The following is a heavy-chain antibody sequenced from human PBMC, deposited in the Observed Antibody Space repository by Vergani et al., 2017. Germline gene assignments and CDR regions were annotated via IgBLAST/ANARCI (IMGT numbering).Heavy chain of an antibody. V-gene: IGHV3-23*01. Sequence: EVQLLESGGGLVQPGGSLRLSCAASGFTFSSYAMSWVRQAPGKGLEWVSAISGSGGSTYYADSVKGRFTISRDNAKNTLYLQMNSLRAEDTAVYYCAEVPGYRSPLDDWGQGTLVTVSS. D-gene: IGHD5-18*01. J-gene: IGHJ4*02. CDR1: GFTFSSYA. CDR3: AEVPGYRSPLDD. CDR2: ISGSGGST.